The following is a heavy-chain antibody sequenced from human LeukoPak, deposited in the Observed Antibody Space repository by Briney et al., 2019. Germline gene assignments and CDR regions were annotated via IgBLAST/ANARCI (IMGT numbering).Heavy chain of an antibody. V-gene: IGHV3-33*06. D-gene: IGHD3-22*01. CDR3: AKDHYYDSSGPFDY. J-gene: IGHJ4*02. CDR2: IWYDGSNK. Sequence: GGSLRLSCAASGFTFSSYGMHWVRQAPGKGLEWVAVIWYDGSNKYYADSVKGRFTISRDNPKNTLYLQMNSLRAEDTAVYYCAKDHYYDSSGPFDYWGQGTLVTVSS. CDR1: GFTFSSYG.